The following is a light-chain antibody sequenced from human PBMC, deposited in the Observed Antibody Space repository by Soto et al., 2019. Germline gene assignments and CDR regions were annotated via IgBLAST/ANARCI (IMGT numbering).Light chain of an antibody. CDR3: QHYNSYSQA. CDR1: QTISSW. V-gene: IGKV1-5*03. Sequence: DIQMTQSPSTLSGSVGDRVTITCRASQTISSWLAWYQQKPGKAPKLLIYKASTLKSGVPSRFSGSGSGTEFTLTIRSPQPDAFATYYCQHYNSYSQAFGKGAKADIK. J-gene: IGKJ1*01. CDR2: KAS.